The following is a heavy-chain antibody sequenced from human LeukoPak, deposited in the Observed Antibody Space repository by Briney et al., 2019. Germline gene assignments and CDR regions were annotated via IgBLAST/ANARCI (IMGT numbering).Heavy chain of an antibody. D-gene: IGHD1-26*01. CDR3: ARDEVGATGY. V-gene: IGHV3-33*01. J-gene: IGHJ4*02. CDR1: GFTFSSYG. CDR2: IWYDGSNK. Sequence: GGSLRLSCAASGFTFSSYGMPWVRQAPGKGLEWVAVIWYDGSNKYYADSVKGRFTISRDNSKSTLYLQMNSLRAEDTAVYYCARDEVGATGYWGQGTLVTVSS.